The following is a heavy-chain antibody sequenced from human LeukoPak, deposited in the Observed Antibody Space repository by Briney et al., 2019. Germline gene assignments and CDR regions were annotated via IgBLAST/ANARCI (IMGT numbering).Heavy chain of an antibody. CDR3: ARPKMLRGVTPNWFAP. D-gene: IGHD3-10*01. J-gene: IGHJ5*02. Sequence: ASVKVSCKASGYTFTGYYMHWVRQAPGQGLEWMGWINPNSGGTNYAQKFQGWVTMTRDTSISTAYMELSRLRSDDTAVYYCARPKMLRGVTPNWFAPWGQEPLVTVSS. V-gene: IGHV1-2*04. CDR2: INPNSGGT. CDR1: GYTFTGYY.